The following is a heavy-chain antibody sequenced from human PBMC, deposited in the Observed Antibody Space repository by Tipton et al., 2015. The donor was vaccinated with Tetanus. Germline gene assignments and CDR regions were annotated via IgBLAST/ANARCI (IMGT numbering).Heavy chain of an antibody. CDR2: IGGSGGAS. Sequence: GLVKPSETLSLTCGVSGGSFSGNYWSWVRQAPGKGLECVSAIGGSGGASYYADSVKGRFTISRDNSKSTLYLQVHSLRVEDTAIYFCAKGRAAATYFFDYWGQGTPVTVSS. J-gene: IGHJ4*02. CDR3: AKGRAAATYFFDY. V-gene: IGHV3-23*01. D-gene: IGHD6-25*01. CDR1: GGSFSGNY.